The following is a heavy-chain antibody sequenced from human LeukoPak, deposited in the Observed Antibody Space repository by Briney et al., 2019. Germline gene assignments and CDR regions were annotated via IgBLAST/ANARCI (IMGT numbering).Heavy chain of an antibody. CDR2: IYYSGST. J-gene: IGHJ5*02. CDR1: GGSISSYY. D-gene: IGHD2-15*01. V-gene: IGHV4-59*01. CDR3: ARDKDDCSGGSCYSFWFDP. Sequence: SETLSLTCAVSGGSISSYYWSWIRQPPGKGLEWIRYIYYSGSTNYNPSLKSRVTISVDTSKNQFSLKLSSVTAADTAVYYCARDKDDCSGGSCYSFWFDPWGQGTLVTVSS.